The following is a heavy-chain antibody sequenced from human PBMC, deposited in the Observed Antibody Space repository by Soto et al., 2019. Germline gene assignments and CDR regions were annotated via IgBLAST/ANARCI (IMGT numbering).Heavy chain of an antibody. V-gene: IGHV3-30-3*01. CDR3: ARVTPGNNLYYFSGLDV. D-gene: IGHD1-1*01. Sequence: PGGSLRLSCVASGFNFVTYAIHWVRQAPGKGLQWVALIAYDGINTYCADSVKGRFTISRDNSKNTLHLQMNSLRPEDTGVYFCARVTPGNNLYYFSGLDVWGQGTSVTVSS. CDR2: IAYDGINT. J-gene: IGHJ6*02. CDR1: GFNFVTYA.